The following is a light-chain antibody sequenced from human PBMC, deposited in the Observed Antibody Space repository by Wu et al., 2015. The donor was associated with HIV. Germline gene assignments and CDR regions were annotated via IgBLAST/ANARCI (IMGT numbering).Light chain of an antibody. CDR1: QTVSNTY. CDR2: GTS. CDR3: QQYGTSPWT. J-gene: IGKJ1*01. V-gene: IGKV3-20*01. Sequence: EIVLTQSPGTLSLSPGERATLSCRASQTVSNTYLAWYQQKPGQAPRLVIYGTSSRATGIPDRFSGSGSGTDFTLTISRLEPEDIAVYYCQQYGTSPWTFGQGTKVEIK.